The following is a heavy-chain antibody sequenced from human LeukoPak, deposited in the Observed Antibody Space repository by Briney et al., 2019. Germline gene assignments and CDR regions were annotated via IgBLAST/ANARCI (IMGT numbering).Heavy chain of an antibody. D-gene: IGHD3-3*01. V-gene: IGHV3-7*01. CDR2: IKQDGSEK. CDR1: GFTFSSYW. J-gene: IGHJ4*02. CDR3: AGESIYDFWSGYYNHGFDY. Sequence: GSLRLSCAASGFTFSSYWMSWVRQAPGKGLEWVANIKQDGSEKYYVDSVKGRFTISRDNAKNSLYLQMNSLRAEDTAVYYCAGESIYDFWSGYYNHGFDYWGQGTLVTVSS.